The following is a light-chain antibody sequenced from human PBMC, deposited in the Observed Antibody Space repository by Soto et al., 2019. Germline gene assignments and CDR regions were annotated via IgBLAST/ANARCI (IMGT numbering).Light chain of an antibody. CDR1: QSVVNSSNNKKY. Sequence: DIVLTQSPDSLAVSLGERATINCKSSQSVVNSSNNKKYLTWHQQKPGQPPKVLIYWASTRESGVPDRFSGSGSGTDFTLTISSLQAEDVAVYYCQQYSSDTPTFGGGTKVDIK. J-gene: IGKJ4*01. CDR3: QQYSSDTPT. CDR2: WAS. V-gene: IGKV4-1*01.